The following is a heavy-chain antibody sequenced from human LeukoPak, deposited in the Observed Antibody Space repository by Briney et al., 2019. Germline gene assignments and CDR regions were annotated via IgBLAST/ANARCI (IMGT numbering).Heavy chain of an antibody. CDR1: GCSITDYY. CDR2: LYTNGST. J-gene: IGHJ1*01. D-gene: IGHD6-13*01. Sequence: SETLSLTCTVSGCSITDYYWSGIRQPAGKGLEGIGHLYTNGSTNYNPSLKSRVTISGDTSKNQFSLKLTSVTAADTAVYYCARFYGSSWDGGNFQNWGQGTLVTVSS. CDR3: ARFYGSSWDGGNFQN. V-gene: IGHV4-4*07.